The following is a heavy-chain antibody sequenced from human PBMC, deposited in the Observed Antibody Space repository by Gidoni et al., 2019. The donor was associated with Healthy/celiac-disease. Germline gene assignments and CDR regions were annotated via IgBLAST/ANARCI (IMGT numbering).Heavy chain of an antibody. Sequence: EVRLVESGGDLAQPGGSLRLSCVASGFTFSNYWMTWVRQAPGKGLEWVANIKEDGSEKYYVDSVKGRFTISRDNAKNSLYLQMHSLKTGDTAMYYCARPGSGTFGYWGQGTLVTVSS. CDR2: IKEDGSEK. D-gene: IGHD3-10*01. V-gene: IGHV3-7*03. J-gene: IGHJ4*02. CDR3: ARPGSGTFGY. CDR1: GFTFSNYW.